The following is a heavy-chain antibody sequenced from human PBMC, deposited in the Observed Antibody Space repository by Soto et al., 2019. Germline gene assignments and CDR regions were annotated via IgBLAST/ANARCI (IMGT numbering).Heavy chain of an antibody. J-gene: IGHJ4*02. CDR2: IYYSGST. Sequence: SETLSLTCTVSGGSISSYYWSWIRQPPGKGLEWIGYIYYSGSTNYNPSLKSRVTISVDTSKNQFSLKLSSVAAADTAVYYCAREAYAGFDYWGQGTLVTVSS. D-gene: IGHD4-17*01. V-gene: IGHV4-59*01. CDR3: AREAYAGFDY. CDR1: GGSISSYY.